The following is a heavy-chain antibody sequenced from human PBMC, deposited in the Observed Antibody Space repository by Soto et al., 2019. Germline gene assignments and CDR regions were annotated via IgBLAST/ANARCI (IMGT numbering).Heavy chain of an antibody. Sequence: ASVKVSCKASGYTFTSYGIGWVRQAPGQGLEWMGWISAYNGNTNYAQKLQGRVTMTTDTSTSTAYMELRSLRSDDTAVYYCARAGYYDFLSGYYNFDYWGQGTLVTVSS. CDR2: ISAYNGNT. CDR1: GYTFTSYG. J-gene: IGHJ4*02. CDR3: ARAGYYDFLSGYYNFDY. D-gene: IGHD3-3*01. V-gene: IGHV1-18*04.